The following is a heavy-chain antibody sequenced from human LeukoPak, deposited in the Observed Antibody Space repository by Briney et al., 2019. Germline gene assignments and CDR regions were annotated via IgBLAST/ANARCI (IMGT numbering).Heavy chain of an antibody. J-gene: IGHJ4*02. CDR1: GFTFSSYA. D-gene: IGHD3-22*01. V-gene: IGHV3-23*01. CDR2: ISGGGDTT. CDR3: AKDLAYYDSSGDKIRAFHY. Sequence: GGSLRLSCAASGFTFSSYAMSWVRQAPGKGLEWASTISGGGDTTYYADSVKGRFTISRDNSKNTLYLQMNSLRAEDTAVYYCAKDLAYYDSSGDKIRAFHYWGQGTLVTVSS.